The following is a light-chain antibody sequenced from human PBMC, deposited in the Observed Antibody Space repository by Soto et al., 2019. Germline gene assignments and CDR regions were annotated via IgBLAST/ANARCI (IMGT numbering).Light chain of an antibody. CDR2: GAS. V-gene: IGKV3-15*01. J-gene: IGKJ1*01. CDR1: QSVDIN. CDR3: QQYGSSPWT. Sequence: EIVLTQSPATLSVSPGERVTQSCRASQSVDINLAWYQQKPGQAPRLLIYGASTRATDMPGRFSGRGAGAEFTLTISSLQSEDFAVYYCQQYGSSPWTFGQGTKVDIK.